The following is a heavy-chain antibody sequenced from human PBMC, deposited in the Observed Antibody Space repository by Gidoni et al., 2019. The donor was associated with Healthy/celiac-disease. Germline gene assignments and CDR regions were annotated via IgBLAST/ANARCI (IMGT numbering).Heavy chain of an antibody. V-gene: IGHV3-23*01. CDR2: ISGSGGST. CDR1: GCTFSSYA. CDR3: AKSNGDYVSCSY. J-gene: IGHJ4*02. Sequence: EVQLLESGGGLVQPGGSLRLSCAAAGCTFSSYARSWVRQAPGKGLEWVSAISGSGGSTYYADSVKGRFTLSRDNSKNTLYLQMNSLRAEDTAVYYCAKSNGDYVSCSYWGQGTLVTVSS. D-gene: IGHD4-17*01.